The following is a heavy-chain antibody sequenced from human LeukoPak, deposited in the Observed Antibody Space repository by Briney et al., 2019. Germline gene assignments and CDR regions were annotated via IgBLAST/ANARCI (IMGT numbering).Heavy chain of an antibody. CDR1: GFTFSSYS. D-gene: IGHD3-10*01. Sequence: PGGSLRRSCAASGFTFSSYSMNWVRQAPGKGLEWVSYISSSSSTIYYADSVKGRFTISRDNAKNSLYLQMNSLRAEDTAVYYCARDRYGSGSLGSLLVYWGQGTLVTVSS. CDR3: ARDRYGSGSLGSLLVY. J-gene: IGHJ4*02. CDR2: ISSSSSTI. V-gene: IGHV3-48*04.